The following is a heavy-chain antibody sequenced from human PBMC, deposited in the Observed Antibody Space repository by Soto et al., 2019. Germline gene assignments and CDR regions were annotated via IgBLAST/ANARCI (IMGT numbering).Heavy chain of an antibody. D-gene: IGHD3-10*01. CDR3: AKGVWFGELSRYYYGMDV. J-gene: IGHJ6*02. V-gene: IGHV3-23*01. CDR1: GFTFSSYA. CDR2: ISGSGGST. Sequence: GGSLRLSCAASGFTFSSYAMSWVRQAPGKGLEWVSAISGSGGSTYYADSVKGRFTISRDNSKNTLYLQMNSLRAEETAVYYCAKGVWFGELSRYYYGMDVWGQGTTVTVS.